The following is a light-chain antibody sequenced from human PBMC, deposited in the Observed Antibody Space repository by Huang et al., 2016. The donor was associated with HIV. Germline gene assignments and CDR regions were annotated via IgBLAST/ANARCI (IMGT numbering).Light chain of an antibody. CDR1: QNIDIY. J-gene: IGKJ2*01. CDR3: LQSYSMFRT. V-gene: IGKV1-39*01. CDR2: TAS. Sequence: EIQMTQSPSSLSASVGDTVTITCRASQNIDIYLNWYQQRPGKAPKLLIYTASSLQTGVPSRFSGSGSGTDFTLTIDSLQPEDFATYYCLQSYSMFRTVGQGTKLDFK.